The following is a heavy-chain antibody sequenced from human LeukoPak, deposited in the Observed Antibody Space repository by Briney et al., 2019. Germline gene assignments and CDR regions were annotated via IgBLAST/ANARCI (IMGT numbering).Heavy chain of an antibody. D-gene: IGHD6-13*01. CDR2: INPNSGGT. CDR1: GYTFTSYG. CDR3: ASDSSPGGFDP. Sequence: ASVKVSCKASGYTFTSYGISWVRQAPGQGLEWMGWINPNSGGTNYAQKFQGRVTMTRDTSISTAYMELSRLRSDDTAVYYCASDSSPGGFDPWGQGTLVTVSS. J-gene: IGHJ5*02. V-gene: IGHV1-2*02.